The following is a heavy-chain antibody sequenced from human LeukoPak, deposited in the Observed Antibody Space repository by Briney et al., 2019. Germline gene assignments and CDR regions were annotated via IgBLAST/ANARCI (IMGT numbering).Heavy chain of an antibody. D-gene: IGHD5-12*01. CDR3: VRDGYSGGAFDI. J-gene: IGHJ3*02. CDR1: GYTFTGHY. CDR2: IYPKSGGT. Sequence: GASVKVSCKASGYTFTGHYMHWVRQAPGQGLEWMGWIYPKSGGTNYAQKIQSRVTMSRDTSITTAFMELNILKSDDTAVYYCVRDGYSGGAFDIWGQGTMVTVSS. V-gene: IGHV1-2*02.